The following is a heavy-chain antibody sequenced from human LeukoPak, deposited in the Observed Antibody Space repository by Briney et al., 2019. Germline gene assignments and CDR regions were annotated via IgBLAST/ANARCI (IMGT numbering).Heavy chain of an antibody. CDR2: INHSGST. CDR3: ARVLGSSWYYYYYMDV. J-gene: IGHJ6*03. V-gene: IGHV4-34*01. CDR1: GGSFSGYY. D-gene: IGHD6-13*01. Sequence: SETLSLTCAVYGGSFSGYYWSWIRQPPGKGLEWIGEINHSGSTNYNPSLKSRVTISVDTSKNQFSLKLSSVTAADTAVHYCARVLGSSWYYYYYMDVWGKGTTVTVSS.